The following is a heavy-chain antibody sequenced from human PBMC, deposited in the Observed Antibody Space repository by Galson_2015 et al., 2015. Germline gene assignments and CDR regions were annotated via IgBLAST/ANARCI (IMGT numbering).Heavy chain of an antibody. V-gene: IGHV3-7*05. J-gene: IGHJ4*02. CDR3: ARLGERQKVDF. D-gene: IGHD5-24*01. CDR2: IKQDESTK. CDR1: GFTFSSFW. Sequence: SLRLSCAASGFTFSSFWMTWVRQAPGKGLEWVANIKQDESTKYYVASVRGRFIISRDNAQNSRYLQMNSLRAEDTAVYYCARLGERQKVDFWGQGALVTVSS.